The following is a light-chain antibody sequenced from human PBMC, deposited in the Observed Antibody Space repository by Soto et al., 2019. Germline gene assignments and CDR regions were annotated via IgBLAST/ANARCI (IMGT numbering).Light chain of an antibody. J-gene: IGKJ1*01. CDR1: HNIERW. V-gene: IGKV1-5*01. Sequence: QMTQSPSTLSASVGDRVTITRRASHNIERWMAWYQQKPGKAPSLLIFDASTLHSGVPSRFSGSGSGTEFTLTISSLQPDDFATYYCQQFAVSRTFGQGTKVDIK. CDR3: QQFAVSRT. CDR2: DAS.